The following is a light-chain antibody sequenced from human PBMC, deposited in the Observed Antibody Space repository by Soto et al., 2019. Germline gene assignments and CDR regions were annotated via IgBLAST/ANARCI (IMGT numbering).Light chain of an antibody. Sequence: TPSPSTLYLAHGEVTTPSSRALQTVSKNYLAWYQQKPGQALRLLIYGASTRATGIPARFSGSGSGTEFTLTISSLQSEDFAVYYCQQYNNWPPWTFGQGTKVDI. CDR3: QQYNNWPPWT. CDR1: QTVSKN. J-gene: IGKJ1*01. CDR2: GAS. V-gene: IGKV3-15*01.